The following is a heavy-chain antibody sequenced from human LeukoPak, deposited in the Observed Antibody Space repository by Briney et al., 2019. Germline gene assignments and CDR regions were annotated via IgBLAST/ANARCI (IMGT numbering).Heavy chain of an antibody. CDR1: GFTFSSHG. Sequence: GGSLRLSCAASGFTFSSHGMSWVRQAPGKGLDWVSVISGSRGSTDYADSVKGRFTISRDNSKNTLYLQMNSLRAEDTAIYYCAKDGRITSDYWGQGTLVTVSS. D-gene: IGHD3-10*01. J-gene: IGHJ4*02. CDR3: AKDGRITSDY. V-gene: IGHV3-23*01. CDR2: ISGSRGST.